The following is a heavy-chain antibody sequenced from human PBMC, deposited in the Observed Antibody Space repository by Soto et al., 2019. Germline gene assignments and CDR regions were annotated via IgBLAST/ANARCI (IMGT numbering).Heavy chain of an antibody. CDR2: IYYSGSN. Sequence: SETLSLTCTVSGGSISSYYWSWIRQTPGKGLEWIGYIYYSGSNNYNPSLKSRVTISVDTSKNQFSLKLSSVTAAETAVYYCARGANDYGDSFDYWGQGTLVPVSS. CDR3: ARGANDYGDSFDY. J-gene: IGHJ4*02. CDR1: GGSISSYY. D-gene: IGHD4-17*01. V-gene: IGHV4-59*01.